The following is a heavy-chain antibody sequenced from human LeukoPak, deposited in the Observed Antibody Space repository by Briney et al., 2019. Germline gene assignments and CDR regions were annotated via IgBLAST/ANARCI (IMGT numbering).Heavy chain of an antibody. J-gene: IGHJ4*02. D-gene: IGHD6-19*01. CDR2: IYYSGST. CDR1: GGSISSSSYY. V-gene: IGHV4-39*07. Sequence: SETLSLTCTVSGGSISSSSYYWGWIRQPPGKGLEWIGSIYYSGSTNYNPSLKSRVTISVDTSKNQFSLKLSSVTAADTAVYYCARRSAVAGTVDYWGQGTLVTVSS. CDR3: ARRSAVAGTVDY.